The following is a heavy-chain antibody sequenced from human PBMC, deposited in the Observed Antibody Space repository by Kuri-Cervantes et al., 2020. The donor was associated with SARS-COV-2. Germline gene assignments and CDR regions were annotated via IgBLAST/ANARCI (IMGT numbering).Heavy chain of an antibody. CDR3: ARAIDLVYAIGGRAFDI. Sequence: SETLSLTCTVSGGSISSSSYYWGWIRQPPGKGLEWIGSIYHSGSTYYNPSLKSRVTISVDTSKNQFSLKLSSVTAADTAVYYCARAIDLVYAIGGRAFDIWGQGTMVTVSS. V-gene: IGHV4-39*07. J-gene: IGHJ3*02. CDR2: IYHSGST. D-gene: IGHD2-8*01. CDR1: GGSISSSSYY.